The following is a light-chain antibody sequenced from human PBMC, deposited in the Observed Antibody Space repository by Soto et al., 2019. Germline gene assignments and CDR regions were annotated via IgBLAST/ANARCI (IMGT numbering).Light chain of an antibody. J-gene: IGKJ4*01. CDR3: QQYIRWPLT. CDR2: GAS. CDR1: QSVSSN. Sequence: ILLTQYPATLSGSPGERATLSCGASQSVSSNLAWYQQKTGKAPSPLMYGASTRATGTPARLSGSGSGTEFTLTISSLQSEDFAVYYCQQYIRWPLTFGGGTKVDIK. V-gene: IGKV3-15*01.